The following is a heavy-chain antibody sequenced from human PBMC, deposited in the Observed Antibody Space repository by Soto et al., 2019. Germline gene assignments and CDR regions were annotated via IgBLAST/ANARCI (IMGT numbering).Heavy chain of an antibody. Sequence: EVQLVESGGGLVKPGGSLRLSCAASGFTFTRYSMNWVRQAPGKGLEWVSSISSTTHYIYYADSMRGRFTISRDNAENAVYLEMNSLRAEDTAVYYCARESEDLTSNFDYWGQGTLVTVSS. CDR2: ISSTTHYI. J-gene: IGHJ4*02. CDR1: GFTFTRYS. CDR3: ARESEDLTSNFDY. V-gene: IGHV3-21*06.